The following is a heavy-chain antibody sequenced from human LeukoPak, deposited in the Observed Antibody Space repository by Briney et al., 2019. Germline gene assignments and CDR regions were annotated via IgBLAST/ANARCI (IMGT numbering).Heavy chain of an antibody. CDR2: IIPIFGTA. Sequence: GASVKVSCKASGGTFSSYAISWVRQAPGQGLEWMGGIIPIFGTANYAQKFQGRVTITADESTSTAYMELSSLRSDDTAVYYCARLCSTSCSLSPEGLDYWGQGTLVTVSS. CDR1: GGTFSSYA. CDR3: ARLCSTSCSLSPEGLDY. J-gene: IGHJ4*02. D-gene: IGHD2-2*01. V-gene: IGHV1-69*13.